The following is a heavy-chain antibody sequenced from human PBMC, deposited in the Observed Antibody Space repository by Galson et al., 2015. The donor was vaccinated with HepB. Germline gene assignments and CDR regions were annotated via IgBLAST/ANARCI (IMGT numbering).Heavy chain of an antibody. D-gene: IGHD1-26*01. J-gene: IGHJ4*02. CDR2: ISAYNGNT. CDR3: ARRSWARGYFDY. Sequence: SVKVSCKASGYTFTSYGISWVRQAPGQGLEWMGWISAYNGNTNYAQKLQGRVTMTTDTSTSTAYMELRSLRSVDTAVYYCARRSWARGYFDYWGQGTLVTVSS. V-gene: IGHV1-18*01. CDR1: GYTFTSYG.